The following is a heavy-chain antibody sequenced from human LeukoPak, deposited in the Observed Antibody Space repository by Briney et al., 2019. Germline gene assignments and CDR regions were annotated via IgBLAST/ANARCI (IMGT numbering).Heavy chain of an antibody. CDR3: AREMATIKYSYYYYGMDV. D-gene: IGHD5-24*01. CDR1: GGSISSGSYY. V-gene: IGHV4-61*02. Sequence: HPSQTLSLTCTVSGGSISSGSYYWRSIRQPAGKGLEWIGRIYTSGSTNYNPSLKSRVTISVDTSKNQYSLKLSSVTAADTAVYYCAREMATIKYSYYYYGMDVWGQGTTVTVSS. CDR2: IYTSGST. J-gene: IGHJ6*02.